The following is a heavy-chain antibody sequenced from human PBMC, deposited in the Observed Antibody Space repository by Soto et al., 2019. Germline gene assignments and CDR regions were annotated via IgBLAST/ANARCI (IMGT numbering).Heavy chain of an antibody. V-gene: IGHV3-23*01. CDR1: GFIFSRNA. Sequence: EVQLLESGGGLVQPGGSLRLSCAASGFIFSRNAMSWVRQAPGKGLEWVSGISGSGGSTYYADSVKGRFTISRDNSKNTLCLQVNSLGAEATAVYYCAKGAGSWPWQLPQGWFDPWGQGSLVTVSS. CDR3: AKGAGSWPWQLPQGWFDP. J-gene: IGHJ5*02. D-gene: IGHD2-15*01. CDR2: ISGSGGST.